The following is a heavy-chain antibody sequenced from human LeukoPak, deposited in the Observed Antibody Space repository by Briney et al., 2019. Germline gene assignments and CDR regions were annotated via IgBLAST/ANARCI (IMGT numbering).Heavy chain of an antibody. Sequence: NPSETLSLTCTVSGGSISSYYWSWIRQPPGKGLEWIGYIYYSGSTNYNPSLKSRVTISVDTSKNQFSLKLSSVTAADTAVYYCARGPPLYCSSTSCYGGPYWYFYLWGRGTLVTVSS. CDR1: GGSISSYY. CDR3: ARGPPLYCSSTSCYGGPYWYFYL. CDR2: IYYSGST. J-gene: IGHJ2*01. D-gene: IGHD2-2*01. V-gene: IGHV4-59*01.